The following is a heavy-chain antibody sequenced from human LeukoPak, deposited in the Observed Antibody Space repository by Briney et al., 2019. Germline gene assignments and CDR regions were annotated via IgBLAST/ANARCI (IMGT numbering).Heavy chain of an antibody. CDR1: GFTFSSYW. J-gene: IGHJ4*02. CDR3: ASSGWYPYYFDY. V-gene: IGHV3-74*01. CDR2: INRDGSST. Sequence: QTGGSLRLSCAASGFTFSSYWMHWVRQGPGKGLVWVPRINRDGSSTSYADSVKGRFTISRDNAKNTLYLQMNSLRAEDTAVYYCASSGWYPYYFDYWGQGTLVTVSS. D-gene: IGHD2-15*01.